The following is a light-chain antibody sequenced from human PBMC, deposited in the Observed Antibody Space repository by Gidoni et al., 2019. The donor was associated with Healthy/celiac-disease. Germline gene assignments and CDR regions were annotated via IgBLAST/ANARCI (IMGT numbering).Light chain of an antibody. CDR1: QSIISY. V-gene: IGKV1-39*01. CDR2: AAS. CDR3: QQSYRTPGT. Sequence: IQMTHSPSSLSASIGDRVTITCRASQSIISYLNWYQQKPGQAHKLLIYAASSVQSGVPSRFSGRGSGTDFTLTISSLQPEDFATYYSQQSYRTPGTCGQGTKLEIK. J-gene: IGKJ2*01.